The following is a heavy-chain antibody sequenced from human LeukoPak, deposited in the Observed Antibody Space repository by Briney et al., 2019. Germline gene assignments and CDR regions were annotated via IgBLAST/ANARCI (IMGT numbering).Heavy chain of an antibody. D-gene: IGHD6-19*01. CDR2: ISGSGGST. Sequence: GGSLRLSCAASGFTFSSYAMSWVRQAPGKGLEWVSAISGSGGSTYYADSVKGRFTISRDNSKNTLYLQVNSLRAEDTAVYYCAKGGQSYSSGWTYFDYWGQGTLVTVSS. CDR1: GFTFSSYA. J-gene: IGHJ4*02. V-gene: IGHV3-23*01. CDR3: AKGGQSYSSGWTYFDY.